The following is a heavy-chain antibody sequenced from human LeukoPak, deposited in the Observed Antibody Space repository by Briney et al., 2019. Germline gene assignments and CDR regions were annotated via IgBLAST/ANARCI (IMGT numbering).Heavy chain of an antibody. D-gene: IGHD3-10*01. CDR3: ARDLRVVRGVNSWFDP. CDR1: GGSISSGGYY. Sequence: PSQTLSLTCTVSGGSISSGGYYWSWIRQHPGKGLEWIGYIYYSGSTYYNPSLKSRVTISVDTSKNQFSLKLSSVTVADTAVYYCARDLRVVRGVNSWFDPWGQGTLVTVSS. V-gene: IGHV4-31*03. CDR2: IYYSGST. J-gene: IGHJ5*02.